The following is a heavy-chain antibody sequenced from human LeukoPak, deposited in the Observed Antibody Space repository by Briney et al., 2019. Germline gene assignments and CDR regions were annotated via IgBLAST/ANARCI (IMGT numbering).Heavy chain of an antibody. V-gene: IGHV4-30-2*01. Sequence: SETLSLTCAVSGGSISSGGYSWSWIRQPPGKGLEWIGYIYHSGSTYYNPSLKSRVTISVDRSKNQFSLKLSSVTAADTAVYYCARVGGYCSSTSCYNWFDPWGQGTLVTVSS. CDR1: GGSISSGGYS. J-gene: IGHJ5*02. CDR2: IYHSGST. CDR3: ARVGGYCSSTSCYNWFDP. D-gene: IGHD2-2*01.